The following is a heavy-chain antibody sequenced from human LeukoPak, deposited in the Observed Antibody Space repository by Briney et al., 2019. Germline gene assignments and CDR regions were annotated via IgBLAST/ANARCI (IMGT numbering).Heavy chain of an antibody. CDR2: ISSSGSTI. J-gene: IGHJ4*02. Sequence: GGSLRLSCAASGFTFSSYEMNWVRQAPGKGLEGVSYISSSGSTIYYADSVKGRFTISRDNSKNTLYLQMNSLRAEDTAVYYCAGGGVPAAFDDWGQGILVTVSS. V-gene: IGHV3-48*03. CDR3: AGGGVPAAFDD. CDR1: GFTFSSYE. D-gene: IGHD2-2*01.